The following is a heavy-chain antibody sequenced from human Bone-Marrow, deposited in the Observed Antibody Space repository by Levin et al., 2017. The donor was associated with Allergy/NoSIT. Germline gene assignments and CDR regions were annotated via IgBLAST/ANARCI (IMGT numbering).Heavy chain of an antibody. CDR2: VNCNSGDT. D-gene: IGHD4-17*01. J-gene: IGHJ4*02. CDR3: ARNDYGDYVQNFDY. Sequence: GASVKVSCKAAGYTFTDYYMHWVRQAPGQGLEWMGWVNCNSGDTHYAQKFQGRVTMTRDTSITTAYIDLSSLRSDDTALYYCARNDYGDYVQNFDYWGQGTLVTVSS. V-gene: IGHV1-2*02. CDR1: GYTFTDYY.